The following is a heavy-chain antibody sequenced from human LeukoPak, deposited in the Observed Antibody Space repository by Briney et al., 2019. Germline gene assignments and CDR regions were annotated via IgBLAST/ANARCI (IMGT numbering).Heavy chain of an antibody. V-gene: IGHV4-31*03. CDR2: IYYSGST. CDR1: GGSISSGGYY. Sequence: SQTLSLTCTVSGGSISSGGYYWSWIRQHPGKGLEWIGYIYYSGSTYYNPSPKSRVTISVDTSKNQFSLKLSSVTAADTAVYCCARDGRGIAAAGFDYWGQGTLVTVSS. CDR3: ARDGRGIAAAGFDY. J-gene: IGHJ4*02. D-gene: IGHD6-13*01.